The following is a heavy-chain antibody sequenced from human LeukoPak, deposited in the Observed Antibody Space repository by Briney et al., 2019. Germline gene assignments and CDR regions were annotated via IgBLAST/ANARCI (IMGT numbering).Heavy chain of an antibody. CDR1: GGTFSSYA. J-gene: IGHJ4*02. D-gene: IGHD2-2*01. CDR2: IIPTFGTA. V-gene: IGHV1-69*13. CDR3: ASRLYCSNTRCRNFPFAY. Sequence: SVKVSCKASGGTFSSYAINWVRQAPGQGLEWMGGIIPTFGTANYAQKFQDRVTITADESTSTAYMELSSLRSEDTAIYYCASRLYCSNTRCRNFPFAYWGQGTLVTVSS.